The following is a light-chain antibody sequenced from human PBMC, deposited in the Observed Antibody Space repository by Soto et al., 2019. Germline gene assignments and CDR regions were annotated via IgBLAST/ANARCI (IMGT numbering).Light chain of an antibody. J-gene: IGKJ4*01. CDR2: KAS. V-gene: IGKV1-5*03. Sequence: DIQMTQSPSTLSAAVGDRVTITCRASQSIDSWLAWYQQKPGKVPKVLIYKASNLESGVPARFSGSGSGTEFTFTISSLQPDDFATYYCQRYNTYPLTFGGGTKVEI. CDR3: QRYNTYPLT. CDR1: QSIDSW.